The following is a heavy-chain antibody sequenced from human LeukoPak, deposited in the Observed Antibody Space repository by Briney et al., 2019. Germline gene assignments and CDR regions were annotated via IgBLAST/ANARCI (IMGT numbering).Heavy chain of an antibody. V-gene: IGHV4-59*01. Sequence: SETLSLTCTVSGGSISSYYWSWIRQPPGKGLEWIGYIYYSGSTNYNPSPKSRVTISVDTSKNQFSLKLSSVTAADTAVYYCATTPGNYWGQGTLVTVSS. CDR3: ATTPGNY. J-gene: IGHJ4*02. D-gene: IGHD2-15*01. CDR1: GGSISSYY. CDR2: IYYSGST.